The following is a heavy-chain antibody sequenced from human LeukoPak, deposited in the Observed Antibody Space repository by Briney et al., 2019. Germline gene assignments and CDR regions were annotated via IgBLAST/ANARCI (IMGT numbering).Heavy chain of an antibody. J-gene: IGHJ4*02. CDR3: ARDCSGGSCYSVLYFDY. CDR1: GGTFSSYA. CDR2: IIPILGIA. V-gene: IGHV1-69*04. Sequence: SVKVSCRASGGTFSSYAISWVRQAPGQGLEWMGRIIPILGIANYAQKFQGRVTITADKSTSTAYMELSSLRSEDTAVYYCARDCSGGSCYSVLYFDYWGQGTLVTVSA. D-gene: IGHD2-15*01.